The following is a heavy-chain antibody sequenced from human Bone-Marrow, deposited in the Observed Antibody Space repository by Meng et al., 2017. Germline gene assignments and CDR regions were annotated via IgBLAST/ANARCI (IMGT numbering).Heavy chain of an antibody. CDR3: ARFDSSGYYYVDAFDI. Sequence: SETLSLTCTVSGGSISSGSYYWNWIRQPAGKGLEWIGRIYTSGSTNYNPSLKSRVTISVDTSKNQFSLKLSSVTAADTAVYYCARFDSSGYYYVDAFDIWGQGTMVTVSS. D-gene: IGHD3-22*01. V-gene: IGHV4-61*02. CDR2: IYTSGST. CDR1: GGSISSGSYY. J-gene: IGHJ3*02.